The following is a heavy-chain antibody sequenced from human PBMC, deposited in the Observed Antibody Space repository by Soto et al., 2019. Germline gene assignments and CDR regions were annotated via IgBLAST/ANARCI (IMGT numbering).Heavy chain of an antibody. Sequence: SETLSLTCTVSGGSISSGDYYWSWIRQPPGKGLEWIGHIYYSGSTYYNPSLKSRVTISVDTSKNQFSLKLSSVTAADTAVYYCAREAANYYDKVWHCFDPWGQGTLVTVSS. CDR3: AREAANYYDKVWHCFDP. CDR1: GGSISSGDYY. D-gene: IGHD3-22*01. CDR2: IYYSGST. J-gene: IGHJ5*02. V-gene: IGHV4-30-4*01.